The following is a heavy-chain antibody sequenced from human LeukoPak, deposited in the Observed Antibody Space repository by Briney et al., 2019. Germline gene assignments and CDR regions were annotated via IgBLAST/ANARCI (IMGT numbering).Heavy chain of an antibody. CDR1: GFTLDVYA. V-gene: IGHV3-43*02. CDR2: IIGGGDST. Sequence: PGGPLRLSCAASGFTLDVYAMHWLREAPGGGREWVSLIIGGGDSTCYADSVEGRFTISRDNSKNSLYLQMNSLRTEDTALYYCAKDELWFGEEVGYMDVWGKGTTVTVSS. D-gene: IGHD3-10*01. J-gene: IGHJ6*03. CDR3: AKDELWFGEEVGYMDV.